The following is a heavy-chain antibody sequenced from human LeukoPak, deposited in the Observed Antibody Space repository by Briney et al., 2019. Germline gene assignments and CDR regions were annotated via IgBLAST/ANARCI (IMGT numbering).Heavy chain of an antibody. V-gene: IGHV3-48*03. Sequence: GGSLRLSCAASGFTFSTYEMNWVRQAPGKGLEWVSYIRSSGSTTYYADSVKGRFTISRDNAKSSLFLQMNSLRPEDTAVYYCAAGILGFDSGPWGQGTVTVSS. CDR1: GFTFSTYE. D-gene: IGHD2/OR15-2a*01. CDR2: IRSSGSTT. J-gene: IGHJ4*02. CDR3: AAGILGFDSGP.